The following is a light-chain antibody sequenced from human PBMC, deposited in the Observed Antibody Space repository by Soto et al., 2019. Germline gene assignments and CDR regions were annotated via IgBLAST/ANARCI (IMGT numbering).Light chain of an antibody. Sequence: IVRTQSPLSLPVTPGESASISCRSSQSLRHTNGHDYLDWYLQKPGQSPQLLIPLGSIRGYGVPDRFSGSGFAADFTLNISRVEAEDVRIYYWMQYLQPPRFGPGTKVDI. CDR3: MQYLQPPR. CDR2: LGS. J-gene: IGKJ3*01. V-gene: IGKV2-28*01. CDR1: QSLRHTNGHDY.